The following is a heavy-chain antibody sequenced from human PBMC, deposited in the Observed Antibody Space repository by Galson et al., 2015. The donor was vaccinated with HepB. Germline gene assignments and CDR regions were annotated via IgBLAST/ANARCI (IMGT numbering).Heavy chain of an antibody. D-gene: IGHD5-18*01. J-gene: IGHJ6*02. Sequence: SVKVSCKASGYTFTSYGISWVRQAPGQGLEWMGWISAYNGNTNYAQKLQGRVTMTTDTSTSTAYMELRSLRSDDTAVYYCARDSDGGYSYPEARLYYYGMDVWGQGTTVTVSS. CDR2: ISAYNGNT. CDR1: GYTFTSYG. CDR3: ARDSDGGYSYPEARLYYYGMDV. V-gene: IGHV1-18*04.